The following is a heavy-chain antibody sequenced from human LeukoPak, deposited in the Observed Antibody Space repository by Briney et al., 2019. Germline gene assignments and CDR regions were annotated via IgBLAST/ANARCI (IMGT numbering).Heavy chain of an antibody. CDR1: GFTFGSYW. J-gene: IGHJ4*02. CDR2: ISGSGGST. CDR3: AKDPLVSSQEYFDY. Sequence: PGGSLRLSCAASGFTFGSYWMHWVRQAPGKRLEWVSAISGSGGSTYYAESVKGRFTISRDNSKNTLYLQMNSLRAEDTAVYYCAKDPLVSSQEYFDYWGQGTLVTVSS. V-gene: IGHV3-23*01. D-gene: IGHD2-2*01.